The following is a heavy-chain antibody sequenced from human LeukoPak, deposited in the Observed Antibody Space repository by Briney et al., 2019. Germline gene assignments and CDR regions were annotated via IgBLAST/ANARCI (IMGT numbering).Heavy chain of an antibody. D-gene: IGHD5-18*01. CDR1: GGSISSYY. CDR3: ARGIQLWIDY. J-gene: IGHJ4*02. V-gene: IGHV4-59*01. CDR2: IYYSGST. Sequence: PSETLSLTRTVSGGSISSYYWSWIRQPPRKGLEWIGYIYYSGSTNYNPSLKSRVTISVDTSKNQFSLKLSSVTAADTAVYYCARGIQLWIDYWGQGTLVTVSS.